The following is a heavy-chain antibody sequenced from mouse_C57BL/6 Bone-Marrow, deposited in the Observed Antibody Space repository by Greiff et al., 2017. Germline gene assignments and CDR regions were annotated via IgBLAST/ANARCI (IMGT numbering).Heavy chain of an antibody. CDR2: INPSSGYT. D-gene: IGHD4-1*01. CDR1: GYTFTSYS. Sequence: QVQLQQSGAELARPGASVKMSCKASGYTFTSYSMHWVKQRPGQGLEWIGYINPSSGYTKYNQKFKDKATLTADKSSSTAYMQLSSLTSDDSAVYYCASSGFYFDYWGQGTTLTVSS. V-gene: IGHV1-4*01. CDR3: ASSGFYFDY. J-gene: IGHJ2*01.